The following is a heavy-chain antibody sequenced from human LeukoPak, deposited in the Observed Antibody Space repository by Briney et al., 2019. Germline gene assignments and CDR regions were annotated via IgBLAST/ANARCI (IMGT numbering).Heavy chain of an antibody. Sequence: PSETLSLTCAVYGGSFSGYYWSWIRQPPGKGLEWIGEINHSGSTNYNPSLKSRVTISVDTSKNQFSLKLSSVTAADTAVYYRARGAGDTAMVTVYYGMDVWGQGTTVTVSS. J-gene: IGHJ6*02. CDR3: ARGAGDTAMVTVYYGMDV. D-gene: IGHD5-18*01. CDR2: INHSGST. V-gene: IGHV4-34*01. CDR1: GGSFSGYY.